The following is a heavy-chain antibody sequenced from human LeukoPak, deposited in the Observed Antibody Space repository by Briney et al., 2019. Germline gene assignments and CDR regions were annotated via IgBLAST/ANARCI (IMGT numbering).Heavy chain of an antibody. CDR1: GFTFSSYA. Sequence: GGSLRLSCAASGFTFSSYAMSWVRQAPGKGLEWVSAISGSGGSTYYADSVKGRFTISRDNSKNTLYLQMNSLRAEDTAVYYCAKVCLLIVVVPAALHYWGQGTLVTVSS. D-gene: IGHD2-2*01. CDR3: AKVCLLIVVVPAALHY. J-gene: IGHJ4*02. V-gene: IGHV3-23*01. CDR2: ISGSGGST.